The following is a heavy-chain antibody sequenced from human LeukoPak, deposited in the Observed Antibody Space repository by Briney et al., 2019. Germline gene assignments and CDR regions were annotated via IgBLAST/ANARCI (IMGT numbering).Heavy chain of an antibody. D-gene: IGHD6-13*01. V-gene: IGHV3-11*01. CDR1: GFTFSDYY. CDR3: ARYGVYSSSWTHFDY. CDR2: ISSSGSTI. J-gene: IGHJ4*02. Sequence: GGSLRLSCAASGFTFSDYYMSWIRQAPGKGLEWVSYISSSGSTIYYADSVKGRFTISRDNAKNSLYLQMNSLRAEDTAVYYCARYGVYSSSWTHFDYWGQGTLVTVSS.